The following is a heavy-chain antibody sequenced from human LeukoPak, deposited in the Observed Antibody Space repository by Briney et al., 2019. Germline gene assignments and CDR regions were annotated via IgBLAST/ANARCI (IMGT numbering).Heavy chain of an antibody. D-gene: IGHD1-1*01. V-gene: IGHV1-46*01. J-gene: IGHJ2*01. CDR2: INPSGGST. CDR3: ARDLRRFEYNRDWYSDL. CDR1: GYTFTSYY. Sequence: ASVKVSCKASGYTFTSYYIHWVRQAPGQGLEWMGMINPSGGSTTYAQKFQGRVTTTRDTSTTTVYMELSSLRSEDTAVYYCARDLRRFEYNRDWYSDLWGRGTLVTVSS.